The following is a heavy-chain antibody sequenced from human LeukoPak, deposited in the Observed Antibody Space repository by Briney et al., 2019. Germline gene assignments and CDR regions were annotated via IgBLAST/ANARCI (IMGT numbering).Heavy chain of an antibody. D-gene: IGHD2-15*01. V-gene: IGHV3-23*01. CDR3: AKDATDVPWRFEY. CDR1: GFTFNTYA. CDR2: ISASGGGS. J-gene: IGHJ4*02. Sequence: SGGSLRLSCAASGFTFNTYAMSWVRQAPGEGLEWVSAISASGGGSYYADSVKGRFTISRDNFKNTLYLQMNSLRADDTAIYYCAKDATDVPWRFEYWGQGTLVTVSS.